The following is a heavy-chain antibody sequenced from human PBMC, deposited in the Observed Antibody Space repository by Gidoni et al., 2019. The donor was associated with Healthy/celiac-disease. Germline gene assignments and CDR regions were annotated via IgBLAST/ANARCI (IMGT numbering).Heavy chain of an antibody. J-gene: IGHJ4*02. CDR2: RSYNGSNK. Sequence: QVKLVESGGGVVQPGRSLRLSCAASGFTFSSYGMHWVRQAPGKGLEWLAVRSYNGSNKYYADSVKGRFTISRDNSKNTLYLQMNSLRAEDTAVYYCAKDQASSSCYGVRFDYWGQGTLVTVSS. CDR1: GFTFSSYG. CDR3: AKDQASSSCYGVRFDY. D-gene: IGHD6-13*01. V-gene: IGHV3-30*18.